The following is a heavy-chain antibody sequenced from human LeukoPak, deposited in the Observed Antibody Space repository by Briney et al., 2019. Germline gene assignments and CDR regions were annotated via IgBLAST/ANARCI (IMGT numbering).Heavy chain of an antibody. CDR2: INPNSGGT. CDR1: GYTFTGYY. Sequence: ASVKVSCKASGYTFTGYYMHWVRQAPGQGLEWMGWINPNSGGTNYAQKFQDRVTMTRDTPISTAYMELSRLRSDDTAVYYCARDASGSGWYVIDYWGQGTLVTVSS. J-gene: IGHJ4*02. CDR3: ARDASGSGWYVIDY. D-gene: IGHD6-19*01. V-gene: IGHV1-2*02.